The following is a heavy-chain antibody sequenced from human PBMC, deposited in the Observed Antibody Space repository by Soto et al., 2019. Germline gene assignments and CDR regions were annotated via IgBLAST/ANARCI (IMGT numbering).Heavy chain of an antibody. J-gene: IGHJ5*01. CDR2: TYYRSKWEN. CDR1: GDSVSTNSAT. CDR3: ARLIGNSWLDS. V-gene: IGHV6-1*01. Sequence: QVQLQQSGPGLVKPSQTLSLTCAISGDSVSTNSATWDWIRQSPSRGLEWLGRTYYRSKWENDSAVSVKGRISIIPDTTNNRLSLQLNSVSPDDTAVYYCARLIGNSWLDSWGQGTLVTVSS.